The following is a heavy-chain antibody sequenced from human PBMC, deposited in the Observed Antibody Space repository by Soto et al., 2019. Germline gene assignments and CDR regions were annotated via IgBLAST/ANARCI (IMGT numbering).Heavy chain of an antibody. V-gene: IGHV3-23*01. CDR1: GFTFSSYA. Sequence: EVQLLESGGGLVQPGGSLRLSCAASGFTFSSYAMSWVRQAPGKGLEWVSATSGSGGSTYYADSVKGRFTISRDNSKNTLYLQMNSLRAEDTAVYYCAKGWQLASYYYYYMDVWGKGTTVTVSS. CDR3: AKGWQLASYYYYYMDV. J-gene: IGHJ6*03. CDR2: TSGSGGST. D-gene: IGHD6-6*01.